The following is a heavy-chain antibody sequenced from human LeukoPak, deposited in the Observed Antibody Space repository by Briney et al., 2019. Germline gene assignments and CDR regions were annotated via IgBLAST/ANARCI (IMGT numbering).Heavy chain of an antibody. D-gene: IGHD2-2*01. J-gene: IGHJ4*02. Sequence: GSLRLSCVASGFAFNNYAMSWVRQAPGKGLEWVSAITGSGGSTYYGDSVKGRVTLSRDNSRNTLYLQLNSLRAEDTAVYYCAKGFGGTGTSCTPRFDYWGQGILVTVSS. CDR1: GFAFNNYA. V-gene: IGHV3-23*01. CDR3: AKGFGGTGTSCTPRFDY. CDR2: ITGSGGST.